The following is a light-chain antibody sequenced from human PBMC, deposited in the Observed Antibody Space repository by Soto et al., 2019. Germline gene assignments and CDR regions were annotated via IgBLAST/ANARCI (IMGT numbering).Light chain of an antibody. CDR1: QFVGTY. CDR2: GAS. Sequence: IVLTQSPGTLSLSPGERATLSCRAGQFVGTYLSWYQQKSVQSPRLLIYGASSRATGVPDRGSGSGSGTDFTLTISRLEAEDFAVYYYQQSCSSLTFGQGTKVEIK. V-gene: IGKV3-20*01. J-gene: IGKJ1*01. CDR3: QQSCSSLT.